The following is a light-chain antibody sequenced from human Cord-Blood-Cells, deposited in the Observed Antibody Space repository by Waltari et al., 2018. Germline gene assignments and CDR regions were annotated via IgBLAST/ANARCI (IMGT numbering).Light chain of an antibody. CDR2: EFS. V-gene: IGLV2-14*01. CDR3: SSYTSSSTWV. J-gene: IGLJ3*02. Sequence: QSALTQTASVSGSPGQSITISCTGTSRDVGGYNYVSWYQQPPGKAPKLMIYEFSNRPSGVSNRFSGSNSGNTASLTISGLQAEDEADYYCSSYTSSSTWVFGGGTKLTVL. CDR1: SRDVGGYNY.